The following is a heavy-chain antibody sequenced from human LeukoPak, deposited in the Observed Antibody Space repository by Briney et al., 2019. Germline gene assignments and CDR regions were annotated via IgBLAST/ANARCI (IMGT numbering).Heavy chain of an antibody. CDR1: GGSISSYH. D-gene: IGHD3-16*02. CDR3: ARDLEYYDYVWGSYRSVPDAFDI. Sequence: PSETLSLTCTVSGGSISSYHWSWIRLPAGKGLEWIGRIYTSGSTNYNPSLKSRVTMSVDTSKNQFSLKLSSVTAADTAVYYCARDLEYYDYVWGSYRSVPDAFDIWGQGTMVTVSS. J-gene: IGHJ3*02. V-gene: IGHV4-4*07. CDR2: IYTSGST.